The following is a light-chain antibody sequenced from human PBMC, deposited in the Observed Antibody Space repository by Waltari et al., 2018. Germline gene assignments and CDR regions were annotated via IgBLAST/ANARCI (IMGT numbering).Light chain of an antibody. CDR1: GSNIETNP. Sequence: QSVLTQPPSTSGTPGQRVTISCSGSGSNIETNPVFWYQYLPGTTPKLLIYRNNQRPSGVPDRFSASKSGTSASLAISGLQSVDEADYYCAAWDDSLSSLVFGGGTKLTVL. CDR3: AAWDDSLSSLV. CDR2: RNN. V-gene: IGLV1-47*01. J-gene: IGLJ2*01.